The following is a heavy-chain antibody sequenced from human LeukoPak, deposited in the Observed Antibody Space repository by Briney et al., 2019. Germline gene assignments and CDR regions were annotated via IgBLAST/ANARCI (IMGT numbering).Heavy chain of an antibody. CDR3: ARNVRGGSTYLDY. Sequence: SETLSLTCTVSGGSISNYFWSWIRQPAGKGLEWLGRIYSSGTTNYNPSLKGRVSMSVDTSKNQFSLKLTSVTAADTAVYFCARNVRGGSTYLDYWGQGTLVTVSS. J-gene: IGHJ4*02. V-gene: IGHV4-4*07. CDR2: IYSSGTT. CDR1: GGSISNYF. D-gene: IGHD3-16*01.